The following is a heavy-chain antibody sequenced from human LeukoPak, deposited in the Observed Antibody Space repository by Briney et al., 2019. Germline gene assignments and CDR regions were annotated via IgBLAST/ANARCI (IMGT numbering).Heavy chain of an antibody. CDR1: GDSISRSRHF. CDR3: ARRPRYYYGSGSYFDY. V-gene: IGHV4-39*07. J-gene: IGHJ4*02. CDR2: IYNSGST. D-gene: IGHD3-10*01. Sequence: SETLSLTCNVSGDSISRSRHFWAWIRQSPGRGLEWIGYIYNSGSTYYNPSLKSRVTISVDTSKNQFSLKLSSVTAADTAVYYCARRPRYYYGSGSYFDYWGQGTLVTVSS.